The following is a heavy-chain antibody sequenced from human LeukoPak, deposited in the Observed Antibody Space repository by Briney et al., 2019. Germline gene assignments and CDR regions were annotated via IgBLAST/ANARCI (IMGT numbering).Heavy chain of an antibody. J-gene: IGHJ4*02. Sequence: GGSLRLSCAASGFTFSSYSMNWVRQAPGKGLEWVSSISSSSSYIYYADSVKGRFTISRDNAKNSLYLQMNSLRAEDTAVYYCARVTITMIVVVIFDYWGQGTLVTVSS. CDR3: ARVTITMIVVVIFDY. CDR2: ISSSSSYI. V-gene: IGHV3-21*01. CDR1: GFTFSSYS. D-gene: IGHD3-22*01.